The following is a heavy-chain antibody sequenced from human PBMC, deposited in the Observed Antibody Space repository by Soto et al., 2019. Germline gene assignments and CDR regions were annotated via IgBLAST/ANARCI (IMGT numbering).Heavy chain of an antibody. CDR1: GFTFKIYA. J-gene: IGHJ6*02. CDR3: AKDRSSPYYYYGMDV. CDR2: ISGSGGST. V-gene: IGHV3-23*01. Sequence: SGGSLILSCSASGFTFKIYAMSWVRQAAGKGLEWVSAISGSGGSTYYADSVKGRFTISRDNSKNTLYLQMNSLRAEDTAVYYCAKDRSSPYYYYGMDVWGQGNTVTVSS. D-gene: IGHD6-13*01.